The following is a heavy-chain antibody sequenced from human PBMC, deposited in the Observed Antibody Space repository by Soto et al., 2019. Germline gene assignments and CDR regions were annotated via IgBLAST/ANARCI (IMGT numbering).Heavy chain of an antibody. J-gene: IGHJ4*02. CDR1: GFSLSTSGMC. Sequence: SGPTLVNPTQTLTLTCTFSGFSLSTSGMCVSWIRRPPGKALEWLARIDWDDDKYYSTSLKTRLTISKDTSKNQVVLTMTNMDPVDTATYYCARSPYSSGWYWSFDYWGQGTLVTVSS. D-gene: IGHD6-19*01. V-gene: IGHV2-70*11. CDR2: IDWDDDK. CDR3: ARSPYSSGWYWSFDY.